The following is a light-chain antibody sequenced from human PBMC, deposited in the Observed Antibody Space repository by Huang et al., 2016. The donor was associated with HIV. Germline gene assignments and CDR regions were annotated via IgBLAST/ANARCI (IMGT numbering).Light chain of an antibody. J-gene: IGKJ1*01. V-gene: IGKV3-15*01. CDR2: GAS. CDR1: QSISSN. Sequence: EIVMTQSPATLSVFPGERVTLACRASQSISSNLAWYQQKPGQAPRLVIYGASTRATGIPARFSGSGSGTEFNLTISSPQSEDFAVYYCQQYKAWPPWTFGQGTKVEIK. CDR3: QQYKAWPPWT.